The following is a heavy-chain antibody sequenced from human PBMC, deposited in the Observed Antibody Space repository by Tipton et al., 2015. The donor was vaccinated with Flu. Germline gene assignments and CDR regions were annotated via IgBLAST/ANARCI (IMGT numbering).Heavy chain of an antibody. J-gene: IGHJ4*02. V-gene: IGHV3-15*01. CDR3: TTGSLTVVTGGEDH. D-gene: IGHD2-21*02. Sequence: SLRLSCVASGFTFTYAWMSWFRQRPGRGLEWVGRIKSNRSGGTANYAAPVKGRFTMPRDDSKNTLYLEMDSLKTEDTAVYYCTTGSLTVVTGGEDHWGQGTLVTVSS. CDR1: GFTFTYAW. CDR2: IKSNRSGGTA.